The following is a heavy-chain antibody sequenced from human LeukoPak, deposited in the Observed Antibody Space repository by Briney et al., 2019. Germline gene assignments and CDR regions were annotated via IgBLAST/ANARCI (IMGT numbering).Heavy chain of an antibody. CDR1: GFTFDDFA. CDR2: INWNSGSV. V-gene: IGHV3-9*03. CDR3: AKVTGPSWGAFDV. D-gene: IGHD3-9*01. J-gene: IGHJ3*01. Sequence: PGGSLRLSCAASGFTFDDFAMHWVRQGPRKGLEWVSGINWNSGSVAYADSVKGRFTITRDNAKNSLYLQMNSLRPEDMALYYCAKVTGPSWGAFDVWGQGTMVTVSS.